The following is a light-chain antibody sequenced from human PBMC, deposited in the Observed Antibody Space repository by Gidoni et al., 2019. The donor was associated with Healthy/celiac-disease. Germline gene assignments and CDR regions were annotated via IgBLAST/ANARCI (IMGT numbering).Light chain of an antibody. CDR2: GAS. CDR1: QSVSSSY. V-gene: IGKV3-20*01. J-gene: IGKJ1*01. CDR3: QQYGSSQT. Sequence: EMVLTQSPGTLSLTPGERATLSCRASQSVSSSYLAWYQKKPGQAPRLLIYGASSRATGIPDRFSGSGSGTDFTITISRLEPEDFAVYYCQQYGSSQTFGQGTKVEIK.